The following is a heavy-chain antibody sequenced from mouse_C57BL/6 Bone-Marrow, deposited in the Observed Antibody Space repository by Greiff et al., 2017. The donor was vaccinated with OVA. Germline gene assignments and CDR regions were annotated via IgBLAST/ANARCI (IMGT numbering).Heavy chain of an antibody. D-gene: IGHD1-1*01. CDR1: GYSFTGYY. J-gene: IGHJ4*01. V-gene: IGHV1-42*01. CDR3: AHYYGSSYPYAMDY. Sequence: VQLQQSGPELVKPGASVKISCKASGYSFTGYYMNWVKQSPEKSLEWIGEINPSTGGTTYNQKFKAKATLTVDKSSSTAYMQLKSLTSEDSAVEYCAHYYGSSYPYAMDYGGQGTSVTVSS. CDR2: INPSTGGT.